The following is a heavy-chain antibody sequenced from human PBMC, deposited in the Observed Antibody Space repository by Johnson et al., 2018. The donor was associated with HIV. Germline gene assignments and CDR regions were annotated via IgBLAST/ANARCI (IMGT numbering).Heavy chain of an antibody. D-gene: IGHD6-6*01. CDR3: AKVYSSSVPAPGI. V-gene: IGHV3-30*18. Sequence: QEKLVESGGGLVKPGGSLRLSCAASGFTFSDYYMSWIRQAPGKGLEWVAVISYDGSNKYYADSVKGRFTISRDNSKNTLYLQMNSLRAEDTAVYYCAKVYSSSVPAPGIWGQGTMVTVSS. CDR1: GFTFSDYY. CDR2: ISYDGSNK. J-gene: IGHJ3*02.